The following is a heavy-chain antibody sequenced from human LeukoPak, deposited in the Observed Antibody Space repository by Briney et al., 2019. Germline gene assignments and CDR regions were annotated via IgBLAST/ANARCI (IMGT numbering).Heavy chain of an antibody. V-gene: IGHV4-34*01. CDR2: INHSGST. CDR1: GGSFSGYY. Sequence: PSETLSLTCAVDGGSFSGYYRSSIRQPQGKGLEWIGEINHSGSTNYNPSLKSRVTISVDTSKNQFSLKLSSVTAADTAVYYCARGKRNPYYYYMDVWGKGTTVTVSS. CDR3: ARGKRNPYYYYMDV. J-gene: IGHJ6*03. D-gene: IGHD1-14*01.